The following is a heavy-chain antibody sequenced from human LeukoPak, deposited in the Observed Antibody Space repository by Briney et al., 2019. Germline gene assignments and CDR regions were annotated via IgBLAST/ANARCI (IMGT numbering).Heavy chain of an antibody. CDR3: ASSIAAAGSGGFDN. Sequence: PSETLSLTCAVSRYSISSGYYWGWIRQTPGKGLEWIGIIYHSGITYYNPSLKSRVTISGDTSKNQFSLKLSSVTAADTAVYYCASSIAAAGSGGFDNWGQGTLVTVSS. J-gene: IGHJ4*02. D-gene: IGHD6-13*01. CDR2: IYHSGIT. V-gene: IGHV4-38-2*01. CDR1: RYSISSGYY.